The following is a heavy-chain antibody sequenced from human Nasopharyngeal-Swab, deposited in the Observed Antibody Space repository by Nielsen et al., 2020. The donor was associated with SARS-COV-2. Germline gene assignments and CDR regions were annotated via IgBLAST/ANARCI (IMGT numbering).Heavy chain of an antibody. Sequence: VRQAPGKGLEWVSVIYSGGSTYYADSVKGRFTISRDNPKNTLYLQMNSPRAEDTAVYYCARDQYGDYGDYWGQGTLVTVSS. J-gene: IGHJ4*02. D-gene: IGHD4-17*01. V-gene: IGHV3-53*01. CDR2: IYSGGST. CDR3: ARDQYGDYGDY.